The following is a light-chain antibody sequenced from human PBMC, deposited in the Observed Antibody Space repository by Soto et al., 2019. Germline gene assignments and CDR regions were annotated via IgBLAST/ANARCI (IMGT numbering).Light chain of an antibody. CDR1: SSNIGSHV. CDR3: AVWDDSLNGWV. CDR2: NNN. V-gene: IGLV1-44*01. J-gene: IGLJ3*02. Sequence: QSVLTQPPSASGTPGQRVTISCSGSSSNIGSHVVYWYHQLPGTAPKLLIYNNNQRPSAVPDRFSGSKSGTSASLAISGLQSEDEADYYCAVWDDSLNGWVFGGGTKLTVL.